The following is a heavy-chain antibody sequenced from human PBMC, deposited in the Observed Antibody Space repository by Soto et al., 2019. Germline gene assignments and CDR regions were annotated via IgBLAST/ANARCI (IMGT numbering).Heavy chain of an antibody. J-gene: IGHJ4*02. D-gene: IGHD1-26*01. CDR1: GFIFSTFT. Sequence: GGSLRLSCSASGFIFSTFTMHWGRQAPGKGLEYVSSIISNGGKTYYADSVKGRFTISRDNSKNTVYLQMSSLRAEDTAVYYCVKVRFGSYYYFDSWGQGTLVTVS. V-gene: IGHV3-64D*06. CDR3: VKVRFGSYYYFDS. CDR2: IISNGGKT.